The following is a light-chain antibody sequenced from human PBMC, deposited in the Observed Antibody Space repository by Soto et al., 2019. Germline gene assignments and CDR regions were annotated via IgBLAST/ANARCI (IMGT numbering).Light chain of an antibody. CDR3: SSYTSSSTYV. CDR2: DVS. Sequence: QSALSQPASVSGSPGQSIIISCTGTSSDVGGYNYVSWYQQYPGKAPKLMIYDVSDRPSGVSNRFSGSKSGNTASLTISGLQAEDEADYYCSSYTSSSTYVFGTGTKVTVL. J-gene: IGLJ1*01. V-gene: IGLV2-14*01. CDR1: SSDVGGYNY.